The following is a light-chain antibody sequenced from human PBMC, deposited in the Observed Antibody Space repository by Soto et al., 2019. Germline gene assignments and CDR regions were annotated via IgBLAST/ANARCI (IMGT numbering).Light chain of an antibody. CDR3: QQSFLAPWT. V-gene: IGKV1-39*01. Sequence: DIPMTQSPSSLSASVGDRVSITCRASQSISSYLNWYQQKPGKVPKLLIYASSSLQSGVPSRFSGSGSGTDFTLTFSSLQPEDFATYYCQQSFLAPWTFGQGTKVEIK. J-gene: IGKJ1*01. CDR2: ASS. CDR1: QSISSY.